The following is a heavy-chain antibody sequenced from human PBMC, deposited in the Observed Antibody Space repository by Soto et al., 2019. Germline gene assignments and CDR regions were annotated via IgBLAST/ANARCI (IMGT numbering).Heavy chain of an antibody. J-gene: IGHJ1*01. D-gene: IGHD4-4*01. V-gene: IGHV3-23*01. CDR3: AKYRWGATTVTSIN. CDR1: GFTFTDYA. CDR2: ISGIGGST. Sequence: EVQLLESGGGLVQPGGSLRLSCAASGFTFTDYALSWVRQAPGKGLEWVATISGIGGSTYLADSVKGRLSISRDNSKNTLYLQVSSLRVEDTAIYYCAKYRWGATTVTSINWGRGTLVTVSS.